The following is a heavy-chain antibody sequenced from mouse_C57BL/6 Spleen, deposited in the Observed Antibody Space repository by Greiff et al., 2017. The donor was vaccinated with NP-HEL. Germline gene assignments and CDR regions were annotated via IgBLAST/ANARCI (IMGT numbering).Heavy chain of an antibody. D-gene: IGHD1-1*01. J-gene: IGHJ4*01. CDR3: ARRIYYGSSYDYAMDY. CDR1: GYTFTDYN. CDR2: INPNNGGT. Sequence: EVQLQQSGPELVKPGASVKMSRKASGYTFTDYNMHWVKQSHGKSLEWIGYINPNNGGTSYNQKFKGKATLTVNKSSSTAYMELRSLTSEDSAVYYCARRIYYGSSYDYAMDYWGQGTSVTVSS. V-gene: IGHV1-22*01.